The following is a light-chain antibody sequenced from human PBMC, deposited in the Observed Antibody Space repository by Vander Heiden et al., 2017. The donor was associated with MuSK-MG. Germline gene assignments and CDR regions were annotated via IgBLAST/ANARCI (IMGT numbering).Light chain of an antibody. Sequence: QSALTQPRSVSGSPGQSVTISCTGTSSDVGGYNYVSWYQQHPGKAPKLMIYDVSKRPSGVPDRFSGSKSGNTASLTISGLQAEDEADYYCCSYAGSYTVVFGGGTKLTGL. V-gene: IGLV2-11*01. CDR3: CSYAGSYTVV. CDR1: SSDVGGYNY. CDR2: DVS. J-gene: IGLJ2*01.